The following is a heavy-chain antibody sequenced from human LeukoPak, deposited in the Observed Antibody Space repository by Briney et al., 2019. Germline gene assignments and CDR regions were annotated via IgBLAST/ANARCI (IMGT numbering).Heavy chain of an antibody. CDR3: AKTVVVITFRFDS. Sequence: PGGSLRLSCAASGFIFSDDNMNWVRQAPGKGLEWVSAISGDGARTYYADSVKGRFTISRDNSKNTLDLQMNSLRAEDTAIYYCAKTVVVITFRFDSWGQGSLVTVSS. CDR1: GFIFSDDN. D-gene: IGHD2-21*01. J-gene: IGHJ4*02. CDR2: ISGDGART. V-gene: IGHV3-23*01.